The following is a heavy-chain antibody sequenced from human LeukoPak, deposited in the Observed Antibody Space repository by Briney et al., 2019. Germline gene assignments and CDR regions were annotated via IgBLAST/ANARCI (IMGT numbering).Heavy chain of an antibody. V-gene: IGHV5-51*01. CDR1: GYSFISYW. CDR3: ARLDYAGNSFDN. CDR2: IYRGDSDT. Sequence: GESLKISCKVSGYSFISYWIGWVRQMPDKGLESLGMIYRGDSDTRYSPSFQGLVTLSVDKSITTTYLQWSSLNASDTAMYYCARLDYAGNSFDNWGPGTLVTVSS. D-gene: IGHD4-23*01. J-gene: IGHJ4*02.